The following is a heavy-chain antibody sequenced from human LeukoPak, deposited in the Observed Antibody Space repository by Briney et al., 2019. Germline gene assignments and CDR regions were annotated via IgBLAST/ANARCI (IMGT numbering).Heavy chain of an antibody. Sequence: GGSLRLSCAASGFTFSSYEMNWVRQAPGKGLEWVSYISSSGSTIYYADSVKGRFTISRDNAKNTLYLQMNSLRAEDTAVYYCARGSSYYYYYMDVWGKGTTVTISS. CDR1: GFTFSSYE. CDR3: ARGSSYYYYYMDV. V-gene: IGHV3-48*03. J-gene: IGHJ6*03. CDR2: ISSSGSTI.